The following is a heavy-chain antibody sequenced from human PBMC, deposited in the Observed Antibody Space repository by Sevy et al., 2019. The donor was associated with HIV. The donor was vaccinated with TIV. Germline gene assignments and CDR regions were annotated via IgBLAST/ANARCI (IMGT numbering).Heavy chain of an antibody. Sequence: GGSLRLSCAASGFTFSNAWMNWVRQAPGKGLEWVGRIKSKTDGGTTDYTAPVKGRFTISRDDSKNTLYLQMNSLKTEDTAVYYCTTAFGRQLVDGAFDYWGQGTLVTVSS. CDR1: GFTFSNAW. J-gene: IGHJ4*02. CDR2: IKSKTDGGTT. D-gene: IGHD6-6*01. CDR3: TTAFGRQLVDGAFDY. V-gene: IGHV3-15*07.